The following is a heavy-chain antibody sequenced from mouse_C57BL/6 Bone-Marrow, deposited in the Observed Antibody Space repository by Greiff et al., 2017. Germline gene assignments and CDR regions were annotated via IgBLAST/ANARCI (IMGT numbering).Heavy chain of an antibody. CDR3: ARVIYYYGSSRYYFDY. V-gene: IGHV5-6*01. CDR1: GFTFSSYG. J-gene: IGHJ2*01. D-gene: IGHD1-1*01. Sequence: EVQVVESGGDLVKPGGSLKLSCAASGFTFSSYGMSWVRQTPDKRLEWVATISSGGSYTYYPDSVKGRFTISRDNAKNTLYLQMSSLKSEDTAMYYCARVIYYYGSSRYYFDYWGQGTTLTVSS. CDR2: ISSGGSYT.